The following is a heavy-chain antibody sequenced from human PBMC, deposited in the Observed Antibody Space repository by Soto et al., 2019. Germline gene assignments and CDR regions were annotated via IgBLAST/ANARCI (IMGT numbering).Heavy chain of an antibody. J-gene: IGHJ4*02. CDR2: ISYDGSNK. V-gene: IGHV3-30-3*01. D-gene: IGHD4-17*01. CDR1: GFTFSSYA. CDR3: ARGPHLSRRTVTTPGFDY. Sequence: QVQLVESGGGVVQPGRSLRLSCAASGFTFSSYAMHWVRQAPGKGLEWVAVISYDGSNKYYADSVKGRFTISRDNSKNTXXLQMISLRAEDTAVYYGARGPHLSRRTVTTPGFDYWGQGTLVTVSS.